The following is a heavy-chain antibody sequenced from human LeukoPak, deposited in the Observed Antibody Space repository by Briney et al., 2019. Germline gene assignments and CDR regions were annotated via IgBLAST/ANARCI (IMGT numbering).Heavy chain of an antibody. CDR2: ISWNSDTI. Sequence: PGGSLRLSCAVSGFTSDDYAMHWVRHVPGKGLEWVSGISWNSDTIDLADSVKGRFTISRDNAKNSLYLQMNRLRAEDTALYYCATNGGGDSGYGNFDYWGQGTLVTVSS. D-gene: IGHD5-12*01. CDR1: GFTSDDYA. V-gene: IGHV3-9*02. J-gene: IGHJ4*02. CDR3: ATNGGGDSGYGNFDY.